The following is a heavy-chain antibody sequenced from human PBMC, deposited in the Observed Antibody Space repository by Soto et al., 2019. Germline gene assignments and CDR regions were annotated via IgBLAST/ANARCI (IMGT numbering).Heavy chain of an antibody. D-gene: IGHD3-10*01. CDR1: GNTFRNRV. CDR2: VTDTVGDA. CDR3: ARGSKDSYPGSPTFDF. Sequence: GGSLRLSCVTSGNTFRNRVMSRVRQAPCGWMEWVSTVTDTVGDAMYADSVRVRFTISRDNSKNTLYLQMSSLRAEDSALHHCARGSKDSYPGSPTFDFWGRGTLATVSS. V-gene: IGHV3-23*01. J-gene: IGHJ4*02.